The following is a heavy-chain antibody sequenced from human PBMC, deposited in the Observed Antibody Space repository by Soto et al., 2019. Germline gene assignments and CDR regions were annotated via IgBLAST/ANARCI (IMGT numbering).Heavy chain of an antibody. CDR1: GFTFSSYA. D-gene: IGHD2-2*01. Sequence: EVQLLESGGGLVHPGGSLRLSCAASGFTFSSYAMSWVRQAPGKGLEWVSAISGSGGSTYYADSVKGRFTISRDNSKNTLYLQMNSLRAEDTAVYYCAKEIVVVPPAMEALDYWGQGNLVTVSS. CDR2: ISGSGGST. V-gene: IGHV3-23*01. CDR3: AKEIVVVPPAMEALDY. J-gene: IGHJ4*02.